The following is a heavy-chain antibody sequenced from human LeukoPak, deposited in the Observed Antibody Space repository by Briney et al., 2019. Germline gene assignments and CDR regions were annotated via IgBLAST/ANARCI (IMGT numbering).Heavy chain of an antibody. CDR3: ARVLAQQQGY. Sequence: GGSLRLSCAASGFTFSTYWMHWVRQAPGKGLVWVSHINSDGRNTTYADSVTGRFAISRDNAKNTLYLQMNSLRAEDTAVYYCARVLAQQQGYWGQGTLVTVSS. CDR2: INSDGRNT. J-gene: IGHJ4*02. CDR1: GFTFSTYW. V-gene: IGHV3-74*01. D-gene: IGHD6-13*01.